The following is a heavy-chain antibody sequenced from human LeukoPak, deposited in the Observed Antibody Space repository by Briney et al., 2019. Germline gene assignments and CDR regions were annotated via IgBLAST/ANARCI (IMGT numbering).Heavy chain of an antibody. CDR3: AREALGYCSSTSCYHPGY. Sequence: QAGRSLRLSCAASGFTFSSYAMHWVRQAPGKGLEWVAVISYDGSNKYYADSVKGRFTISRDNSKNTLYLQMNSLRAEDTAVYYCAREALGYCSSTSCYHPGYWGQGTLVTVSS. V-gene: IGHV3-30-3*01. D-gene: IGHD2-2*01. J-gene: IGHJ4*02. CDR1: GFTFSSYA. CDR2: ISYDGSNK.